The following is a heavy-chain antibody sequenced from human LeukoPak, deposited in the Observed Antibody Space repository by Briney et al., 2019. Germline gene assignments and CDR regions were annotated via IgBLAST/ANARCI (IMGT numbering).Heavy chain of an antibody. CDR3: ASYYYDSSGCYPLHFDY. J-gene: IGHJ4*02. V-gene: IGHV1-24*01. CDR1: GYTLTELS. CDR2: FDPEDGET. D-gene: IGHD3-22*01. Sequence: ASVKVSCKVSGYTLTELSMHWVRQAPGKGLEWMGGFDPEDGETIYAQKFQGRVTMTEDTSTDTAYMELSSLRSEDTAVYYCASYYYDSSGCYPLHFDYWGQGTLVTVSS.